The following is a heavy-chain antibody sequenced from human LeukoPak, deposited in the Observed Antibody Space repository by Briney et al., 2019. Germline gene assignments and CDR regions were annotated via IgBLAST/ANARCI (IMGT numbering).Heavy chain of an antibody. CDR2: IYYSGST. V-gene: IGHV4-39*01. Sequence: SETLSLTCTVSGGSISSNNTNYWGWIRQPPGKGLDWIGSIYYSGSTYYNPSLKSRVTISVDTSKNQFSLKLSSVTAADTAVYYCARRIAVAGMGNYYYYMDVWGKGTTVTVSS. D-gene: IGHD6-19*01. CDR1: GGSISSNNTNY. J-gene: IGHJ6*03. CDR3: ARRIAVAGMGNYYYYMDV.